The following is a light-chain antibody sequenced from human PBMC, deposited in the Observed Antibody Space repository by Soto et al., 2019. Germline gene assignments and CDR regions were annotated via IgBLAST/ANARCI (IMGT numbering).Light chain of an antibody. V-gene: IGKV3D-15*01. CDR2: RIS. J-gene: IGKJ4*01. CDR1: QSVSSF. Sequence: IGWTQSPATLSLSPGERATLSCRASQSVSSFLAWYQQKPGQAPRLLMYRISARATGIPARFSGSGSGTEFTLTISSLQSEDAAVYYCQQHNNWPLTFGGGTKVDI. CDR3: QQHNNWPLT.